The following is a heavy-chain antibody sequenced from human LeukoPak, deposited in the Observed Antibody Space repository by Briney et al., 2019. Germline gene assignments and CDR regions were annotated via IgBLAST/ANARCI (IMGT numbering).Heavy chain of an antibody. Sequence: SETLSLTCTVSGGSISSYYWSWIRQPPGKGLEWIGYIYYSGSTNYNPSLKSRVTISVDTSKNQFSLKLSSVTAADTAVYYCARHVGAEAIDAFDIWGQGTMVTVSS. CDR1: GGSISSYY. D-gene: IGHD6-25*01. CDR3: ARHVGAEAIDAFDI. J-gene: IGHJ3*02. CDR2: IYYSGST. V-gene: IGHV4-59*08.